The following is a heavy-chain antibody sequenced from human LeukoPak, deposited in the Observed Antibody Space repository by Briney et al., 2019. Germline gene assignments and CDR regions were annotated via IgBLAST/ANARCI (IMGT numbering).Heavy chain of an antibody. CDR3: AKGSYYDSSGSFYFDY. J-gene: IGHJ4*02. Sequence: GGSLRLSCAASGFTFSSYAMSWVRQAPGKGLEWVSGISGSGDNTYYADSVKGRFTISRDNSKNTLYVQVKSLGTEDTAAYYCAKGSYYDSSGSFYFDYWGQGTLVTVSS. CDR2: ISGSGDNT. D-gene: IGHD3-22*01. CDR1: GFTFSSYA. V-gene: IGHV3-23*01.